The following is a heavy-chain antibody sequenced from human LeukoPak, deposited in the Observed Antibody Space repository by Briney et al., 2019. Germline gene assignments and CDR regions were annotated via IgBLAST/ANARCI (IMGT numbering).Heavy chain of an antibody. J-gene: IGHJ6*04. CDR2: FDPEDGET. D-gene: IGHD3-16*02. V-gene: IGHV1-24*01. Sequence: ASAKVSCKVSGYTLTELSMHWVRQAPGKGLEWMGGFDPEDGETIYAQKFQGRVTMTEDTSTDTAYMELSSLRSEDTAVYYCATGYYVWGSYRSDYYYYGMDVWGKGTTVTVSS. CDR3: ATGYYVWGSYRSDYYYYGMDV. CDR1: GYTLTELS.